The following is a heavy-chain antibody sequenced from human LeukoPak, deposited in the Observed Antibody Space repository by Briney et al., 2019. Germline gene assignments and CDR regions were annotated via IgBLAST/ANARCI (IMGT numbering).Heavy chain of an antibody. CDR2: IYHSGST. J-gene: IGHJ5*02. Sequence: KASQTLSLTCAVSGGSISSGGYSWSWIRQPPGKGLEWIGYIYHSGSTYYNPSLKSRVTISVDRSKNQFSLKLSSVTAADTAVYYCARGSLDADWFDPWGQGTLVTVSS. V-gene: IGHV4-30-2*01. D-gene: IGHD3-16*02. CDR3: ARGSLDADWFDP. CDR1: GGSISSGGYS.